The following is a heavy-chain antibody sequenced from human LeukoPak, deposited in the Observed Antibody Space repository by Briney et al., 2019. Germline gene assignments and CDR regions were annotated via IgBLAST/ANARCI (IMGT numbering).Heavy chain of an antibody. CDR2: INWNGGST. Sequence: SGGSLRLSCVASGFTLEDYGMSWVRQAPGKGLEWVSGINWNGGSTGYADSVKGRFTISRDNAKNSLYLQMNSLRAEDTALYYCARDGYGDYVVFDYWGQGTLVTVSS. CDR3: ARDGYGDYVVFDY. V-gene: IGHV3-20*04. D-gene: IGHD4-17*01. J-gene: IGHJ4*02. CDR1: GFTLEDYG.